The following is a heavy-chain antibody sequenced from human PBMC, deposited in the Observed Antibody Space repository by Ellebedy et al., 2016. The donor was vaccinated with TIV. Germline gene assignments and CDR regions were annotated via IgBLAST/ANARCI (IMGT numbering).Heavy chain of an antibody. J-gene: IGHJ3*02. Sequence: MPSETLSLTCTVSGGSISSYYWSWIRQPPGKGLEWIGYIYYSGSTNYNPSLKSRVTISVDTSKNQFSLKLSSVTAADTAVYYCTMVRGVKKEEAFDIWGQGTMVTVSS. CDR3: TMVRGVKKEEAFDI. D-gene: IGHD3-10*01. CDR2: IYYSGST. CDR1: GGSISSYY. V-gene: IGHV4-59*08.